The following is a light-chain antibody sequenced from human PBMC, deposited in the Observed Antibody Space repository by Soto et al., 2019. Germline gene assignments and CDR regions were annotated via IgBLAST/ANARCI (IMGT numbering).Light chain of an antibody. CDR1: QSVSSN. Sequence: EIVMTQCPATLSVSPGERATLSCRASQSVSSNLAWYQQKPGQTPRLLIYGASTRATGIPARFSGSGSGTDFTLTISSLQSEDFAVYYCQQYGSSPYTFGQGTRLEIK. J-gene: IGKJ5*01. CDR2: GAS. CDR3: QQYGSSPYT. V-gene: IGKV3-15*01.